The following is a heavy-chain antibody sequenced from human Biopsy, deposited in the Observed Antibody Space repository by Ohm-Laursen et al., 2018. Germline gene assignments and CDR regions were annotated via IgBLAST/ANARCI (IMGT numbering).Heavy chain of an antibody. CDR1: GGSISGSS. CDR3: AKHGSGWTGDDAFHI. V-gene: IGHV4-59*08. CDR2: ISYSRDT. J-gene: IGHJ3*02. D-gene: IGHD6-19*01. Sequence: TLSLTCTVSGGSISGSSWSWIRQAPGKGLEWIGYISYSRDTNYNPSLKSRITISVDPSKNQFSLKLTSVTAADTAVYYCAKHGSGWTGDDAFHIWGQGTMVTVSS.